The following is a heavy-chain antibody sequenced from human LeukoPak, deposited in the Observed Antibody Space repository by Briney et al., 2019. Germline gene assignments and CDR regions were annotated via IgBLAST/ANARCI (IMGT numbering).Heavy chain of an antibody. V-gene: IGHV3-11*01. Sequence: GGSLRLSCAASGFTFSDYYMSWIRQAPGKGLEWVSYISSSGSTIYYADSVKGRFTISRDNAKNSLYLQMNSLRAEDTAVYYYARDGLDYYGSGSYYNLYYFDYWGQGTLVTVSS. J-gene: IGHJ4*02. CDR3: ARDGLDYYGSGSYYNLYYFDY. D-gene: IGHD3-10*01. CDR1: GFTFSDYY. CDR2: ISSSGSTI.